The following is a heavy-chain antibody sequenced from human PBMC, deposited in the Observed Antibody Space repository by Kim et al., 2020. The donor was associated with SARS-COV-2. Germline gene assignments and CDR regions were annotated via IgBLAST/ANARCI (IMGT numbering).Heavy chain of an antibody. CDR2: LNTDGSTT. D-gene: IGHD5-18*01. CDR3: ARGGVETAMAPDH. CDR1: GFTFSRYW. V-gene: IGHV3-74*01. J-gene: IGHJ4*02. Sequence: GGSLRLSCAASGFTFSRYWLHWVRQAPGKGLVWVSRLNTDGSTTTYADSVKGRFIISRDNAENTVYLQMSSLRAEDTAVYFCARGGVETAMAPDHWGLGT.